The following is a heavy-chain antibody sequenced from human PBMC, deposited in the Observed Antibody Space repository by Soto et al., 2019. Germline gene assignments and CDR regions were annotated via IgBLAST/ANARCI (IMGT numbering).Heavy chain of an antibody. J-gene: IGHJ4*02. Sequence: GESLTLSFAASGVTFSSYANSWVRQAPGKGLEWVSAISGSGGSTYYADSVKGRFTISRDNSKNTLYLQMNSLRAEDTAVYYCAKGGSGWPHDYWGQGTLVTVSS. CDR1: GVTFSSYA. D-gene: IGHD6-19*01. CDR3: AKGGSGWPHDY. V-gene: IGHV3-23*01. CDR2: ISGSGGST.